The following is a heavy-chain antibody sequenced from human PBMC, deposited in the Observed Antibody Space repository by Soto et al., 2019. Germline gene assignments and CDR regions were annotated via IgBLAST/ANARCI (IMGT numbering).Heavy chain of an antibody. CDR2: IYPGDSDT. CDR1: GYSVTIYW. J-gene: IGHJ6*02. Sequence: GESLNLSCNGSGYSVTIYWIGWVRQIPGKGLEWMGIIYPGDSDTRYSSSFQGQVTISADKSLRTAYLQWTSLKASDTALYYCARTRSFTLGFYYDGMDVWGQGTKVTVSS. V-gene: IGHV5-51*01. CDR3: ARTRSFTLGFYYDGMDV. D-gene: IGHD6-6*01.